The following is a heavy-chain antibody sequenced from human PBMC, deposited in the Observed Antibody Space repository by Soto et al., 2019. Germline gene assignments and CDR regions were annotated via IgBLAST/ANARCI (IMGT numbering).Heavy chain of an antibody. CDR1: GFTVSSNY. V-gene: IGHV3-66*01. D-gene: IGHD3-10*01. Sequence: EVQLVESGGGLVQPGGSLRLSCAASGFTVSSNYMSWVRQAPGKGLEWVSVIYSGGSTYYADSVKGRFTISRDNSKNTLYLQMNSLRAEDTAVYYCARENIEYYYGSGSLSDYFDYWGQGTLVTLSS. CDR2: IYSGGST. CDR3: ARENIEYYYGSGSLSDYFDY. J-gene: IGHJ4*02.